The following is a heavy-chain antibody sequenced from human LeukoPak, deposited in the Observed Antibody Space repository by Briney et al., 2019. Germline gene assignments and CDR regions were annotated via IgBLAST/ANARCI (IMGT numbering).Heavy chain of an antibody. Sequence: GASVKVSCKASDYTFITYGIAWVRQAPGHGLEWMGWISPYNGNTNYAQKFQGRVTVTTDTSTSTAYMELRSLRSDDTALYYCARVMHWDKHMARGRGMDVWGQGTTVTVSS. CDR3: ARVMHWDKHMARGRGMDV. D-gene: IGHD3-16*01. V-gene: IGHV1-18*01. J-gene: IGHJ6*02. CDR1: DYTFITYG. CDR2: ISPYNGNT.